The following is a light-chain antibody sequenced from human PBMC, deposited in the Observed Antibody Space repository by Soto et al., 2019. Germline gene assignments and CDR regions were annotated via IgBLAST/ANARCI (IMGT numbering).Light chain of an antibody. Sequence: SALAQPASVSGSLGQSITMSCTGTTRDIAGYNYISWYQQLPGKAPKLMIYQVTILPSGISNRFSCSKSGNTASLTISGLQAEDEADYYCTSFSSSTSLYVFGTGTKVTVL. CDR3: TSFSSSTSLYV. V-gene: IGLV2-14*01. CDR2: QVT. CDR1: TRDIAGYNY. J-gene: IGLJ1*01.